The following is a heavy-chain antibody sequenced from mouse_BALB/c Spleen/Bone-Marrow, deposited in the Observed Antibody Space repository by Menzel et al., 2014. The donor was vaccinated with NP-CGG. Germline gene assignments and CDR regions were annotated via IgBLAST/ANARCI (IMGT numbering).Heavy chain of an antibody. D-gene: IGHD3-2*01. Sequence: QVRQQQSGPELEKRGALVKIACKVSGYTFTSCDINREKQRRGLGGLRIRLIFLGEGSTTNNEKFKGKATPTADNTYSTTYKHISSPTPETAAFYFCAISGDNTGYGFAHCGQGTLVTVSA. V-gene: IGHV1S56*01. CDR1: GYTFTSCD. CDR3: AISGDNTGYGFAH. J-gene: IGHJ3*01. CDR2: IFLGEGST.